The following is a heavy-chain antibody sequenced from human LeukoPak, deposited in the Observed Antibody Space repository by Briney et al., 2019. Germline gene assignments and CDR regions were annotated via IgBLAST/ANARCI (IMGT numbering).Heavy chain of an antibody. J-gene: IGHJ4*02. V-gene: IGHV3-21*04. CDR2: ISSSSSYI. D-gene: IGHD6-13*01. Sequence: PGGSLRLSCAASGFTFSSYSMNWVRQAPGKGLEWVSSISSSSSYIYYADSVKGRFTISRDNAKNSLYLQMNSLRAEDTAVYYCAKDQVSAAGYYYFDYWGQGTLVTVSS. CDR1: GFTFSSYS. CDR3: AKDQVSAAGYYYFDY.